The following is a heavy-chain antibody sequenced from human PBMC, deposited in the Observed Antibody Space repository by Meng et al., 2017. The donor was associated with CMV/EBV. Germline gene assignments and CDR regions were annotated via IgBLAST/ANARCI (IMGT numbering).Heavy chain of an antibody. D-gene: IGHD2-2*01. CDR1: GYSFTSYW. J-gene: IGHJ6*02. V-gene: IGHV5-51*01. CDR2: IYPGDSDT. CDR3: ARQYCSSTSCRRLNYYYYYGMDV. Sequence: GESLKISCKGSGYSFTSYWIGWVRQMPGKGLEWMGIIYPGDSDTRYSPSFQGQVTISADKSISTAYLQWGSLKASDTAMYYCARQYCSSTSCRRLNYYYYYGMDVWGQGTTVTVSS.